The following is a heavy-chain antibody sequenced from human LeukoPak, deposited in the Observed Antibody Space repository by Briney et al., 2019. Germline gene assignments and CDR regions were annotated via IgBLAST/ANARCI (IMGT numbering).Heavy chain of an antibody. J-gene: IGHJ4*02. V-gene: IGHV3-66*01. CDR1: GFTVSSNY. Sequence: PGGSLRLSCAASGFTVSSNYMSWVRQAPGKGLEWVSVIYSGGSTYYADSVKGRFTISRDNSKNTLNLQMKSLRAEDTAVYYCAREMATNLDYWGQGTLVTVSS. CDR3: AREMATNLDY. D-gene: IGHD5-12*01. CDR2: IYSGGST.